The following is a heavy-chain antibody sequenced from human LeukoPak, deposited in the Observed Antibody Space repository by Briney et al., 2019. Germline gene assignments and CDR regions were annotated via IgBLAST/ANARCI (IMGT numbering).Heavy chain of an antibody. CDR2: INHSGST. D-gene: IGHD6-19*01. Sequence: PSETLSLTCAVCGGSFSGYYWSWIRQPPGKGLEWIGEINHSGSTNYNPSLRSRVTISVDTSKNQFSLKLSSVTAADTAVYYCARGEWLVKGFDYWGQGTLVTVSS. V-gene: IGHV4-34*01. CDR1: GGSFSGYY. J-gene: IGHJ4*02. CDR3: ARGEWLVKGFDY.